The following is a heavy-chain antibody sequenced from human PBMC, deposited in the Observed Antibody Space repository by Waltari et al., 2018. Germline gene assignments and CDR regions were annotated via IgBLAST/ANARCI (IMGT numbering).Heavy chain of an antibody. Sequence: QVQLVESGGGVVQPGRSLRLSCAASGFTFSTYAMHWVRQAPGKGLEWVAVISYDGSNKYYAGSVKGRFTISRDNSKNTLYLQMNSLRAEDTAVYYCAREGIHDAFDIWGQGTMVTVSS. D-gene: IGHD5-18*01. CDR2: ISYDGSNK. CDR3: AREGIHDAFDI. V-gene: IGHV3-30-3*01. CDR1: GFTFSTYA. J-gene: IGHJ3*02.